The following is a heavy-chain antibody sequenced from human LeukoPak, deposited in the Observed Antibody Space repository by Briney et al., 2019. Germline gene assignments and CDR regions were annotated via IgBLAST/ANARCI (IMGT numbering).Heavy chain of an antibody. CDR2: TYYRSKWYN. CDR1: GDSVSSKNGA. Sequence: SQTLSLTCIVSGDSVSSKNGAWNWIRQSPSRGLEWLGRTYYRSKWYNDYAESMEGRMTISQDTSKNQYSLHLNSVTPDDTAVYYCARDFGTTGWHTFDYWGQGTLVTVSS. V-gene: IGHV6-1*01. D-gene: IGHD6-19*01. CDR3: ARDFGTTGWHTFDY. J-gene: IGHJ4*02.